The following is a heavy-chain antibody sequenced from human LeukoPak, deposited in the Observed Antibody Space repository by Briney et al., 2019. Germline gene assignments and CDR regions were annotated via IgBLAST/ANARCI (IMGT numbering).Heavy chain of an antibody. CDR3: AKAPERYCSGGSCDGAFDI. CDR2: IRPDGHNK. V-gene: IGHV3-30*02. Sequence: RTGGSLRLSCAASGFIFIGYGMHWVRQAPGKGPEWVAFIRPDGHNKYYADSVKGRFTISRDNSKNTLYLQMNSLRAEDTAVYYCAKAPERYCSGGSCDGAFDIWGQGTMVTVSS. D-gene: IGHD2-15*01. J-gene: IGHJ3*02. CDR1: GFIFIGYG.